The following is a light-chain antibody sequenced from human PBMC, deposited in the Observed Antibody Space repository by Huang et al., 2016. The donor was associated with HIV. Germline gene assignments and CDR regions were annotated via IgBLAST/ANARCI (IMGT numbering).Light chain of an antibody. V-gene: IGKV2-28*01. CDR3: MQALQTPT. CDR1: QSLLHSNGYNY. Sequence: DIVMTQSPLSLPVTPGEPASISCRSSQSLLHSNGYNYLDWYLQKQVQSPQLLIYLGSIRASGVPDMFSGSGSGTDFTLKISRVEAEDVGVYYCMQALQTPTFGQGTKVDIK. CDR2: LGS. J-gene: IGKJ1*01.